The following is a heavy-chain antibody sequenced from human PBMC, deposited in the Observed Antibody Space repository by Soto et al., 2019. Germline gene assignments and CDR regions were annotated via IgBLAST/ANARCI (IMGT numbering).Heavy chain of an antibody. V-gene: IGHV4-30-4*01. CDR1: GGSISSGDFY. D-gene: IGHD3-22*01. Sequence: PSETLSLTCTVSGGSISSGDFYWSWIRQPPGKGLECIGYIFYSGSTHYNPSLKSRVTISVDTSKNQFSLKLSSVTAADTAVYYYARITYKYDLSGYYTYYFDYWGQGTLVPVSS. J-gene: IGHJ4*02. CDR2: IFYSGST. CDR3: ARITYKYDLSGYYTYYFDY.